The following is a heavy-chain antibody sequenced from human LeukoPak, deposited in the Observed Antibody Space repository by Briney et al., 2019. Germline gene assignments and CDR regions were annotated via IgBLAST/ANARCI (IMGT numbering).Heavy chain of an antibody. CDR1: GYTFTSYG. V-gene: IGHV1-18*01. CDR3: ARDLDGVSYYDSSGYPDY. Sequence: ASVKVSCKASGYTFTSYGISCVRQAPGQGLEWMGWISAYNGNTNYAQKLQGRVTMTTDTSTSTAYMELRSLRSDDTAVYYCARDLDGVSYYDSSGYPDYWGQGTLVTVSS. J-gene: IGHJ4*02. D-gene: IGHD3-22*01. CDR2: ISAYNGNT.